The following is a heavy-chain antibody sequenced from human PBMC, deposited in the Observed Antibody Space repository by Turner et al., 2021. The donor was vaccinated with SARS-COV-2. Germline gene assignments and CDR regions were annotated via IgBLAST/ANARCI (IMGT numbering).Heavy chain of an antibody. CDR1: GFTFSSYG. D-gene: IGHD2-2*01. CDR3: AREGDCSSTSCNAIDY. CDR2: IWYDGSNK. J-gene: IGHJ4*02. V-gene: IGHV3-33*01. Sequence: QVQLVESGGGVVQPGRSLRLSCAASGFTFSSYGMHWVRQAPGKGLEGVAVIWYDGSNKYYADSVKGRFTISRDNSKNTLYLQMNSLRAEDTAVYYCAREGDCSSTSCNAIDYWGQGTLVTVSS.